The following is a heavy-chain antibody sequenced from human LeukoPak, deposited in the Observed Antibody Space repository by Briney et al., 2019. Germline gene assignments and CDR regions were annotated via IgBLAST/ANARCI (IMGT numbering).Heavy chain of an antibody. CDR2: IYYSGST. V-gene: IGHV4-59*08. J-gene: IGHJ5*02. D-gene: IGHD3-10*01. Sequence: KPSETLSLTCTVSGGSISSYYWSWFRQPPGKGLEWIGYIYYSGSTNYNPSLKSRVTISVDTSKNQFSLKLSSVTAADTAVHYCARNYGSGKGFDPWGQGTLVTVSS. CDR3: ARNYGSGKGFDP. CDR1: GGSISSYY.